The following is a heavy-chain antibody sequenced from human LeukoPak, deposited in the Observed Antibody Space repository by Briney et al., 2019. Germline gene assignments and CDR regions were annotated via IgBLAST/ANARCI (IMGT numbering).Heavy chain of an antibody. Sequence: ASVKVSCKASGYTFTSYAMHWVRQAPGQRLEWVGWINAGNGNTKYSQKFQGRVTITRDTSASTVYMELSSLRSEDTAVYYCARDGVGLWLDYFDYWGQGTLVIVSS. J-gene: IGHJ4*02. CDR3: ARDGVGLWLDYFDY. CDR1: GYTFTSYA. CDR2: INAGNGNT. D-gene: IGHD6-19*01. V-gene: IGHV1-3*01.